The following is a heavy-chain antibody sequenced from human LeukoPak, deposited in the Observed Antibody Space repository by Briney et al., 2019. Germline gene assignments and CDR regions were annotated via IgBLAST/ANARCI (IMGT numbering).Heavy chain of an antibody. CDR3: ARDLSGYYGSGSYLAGDY. Sequence: ASVKVSCKASGYTFTGYYMHWVRQAPGQGLEWMGWINPNSGGTNYAQKFQGRVTMTRDTSISTAYVELSRLRSDDTAVYYCARDLSGYYGSGSYLAGDYWGQGTLVTVSS. CDR2: INPNSGGT. D-gene: IGHD3-10*01. CDR1: GYTFTGYY. V-gene: IGHV1-2*02. J-gene: IGHJ4*02.